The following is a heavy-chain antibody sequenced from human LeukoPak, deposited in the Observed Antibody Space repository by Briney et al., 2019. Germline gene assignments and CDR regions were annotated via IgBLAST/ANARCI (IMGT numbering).Heavy chain of an antibody. Sequence: SETLSLTCTVSGASISSYYWSWIRQPPGKGLEWTGDIYYSGSMTYKPSLKSRVNRSVERSKNQFCLKMRYVTAADTAIYYCAREEPSGYYNRTIDYWGQGTLVTVYS. CDR2: IYYSGSM. CDR3: AREEPSGYYNRTIDY. J-gene: IGHJ4*02. V-gene: IGHV4-59*01. D-gene: IGHD3-22*01. CDR1: GASISSYY.